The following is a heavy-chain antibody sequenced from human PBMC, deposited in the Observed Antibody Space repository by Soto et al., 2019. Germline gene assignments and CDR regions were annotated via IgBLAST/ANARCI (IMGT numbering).Heavy chain of an antibody. CDR3: ARDRIAGSGSCDN. CDR2: IKTDGSSP. D-gene: IGHD3-10*01. J-gene: IGHJ4*02. Sequence: EVLLVESGGGLVHPGGSLRLSCVASGFTLNTYGMHWVRQVPGKGLVWVSRIKTDGSSPNYADSVEGRFTISSDNAKNTLYLQMNSLRAEDTAVYYCARDRIAGSGSCDNWGQGTLVTVSS. V-gene: IGHV3-74*01. CDR1: GFTLNTYG.